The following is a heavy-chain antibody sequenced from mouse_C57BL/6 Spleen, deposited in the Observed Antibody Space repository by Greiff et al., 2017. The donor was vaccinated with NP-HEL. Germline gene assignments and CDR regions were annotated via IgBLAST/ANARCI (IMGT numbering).Heavy chain of an antibody. CDR2: IYPGDGDT. CDR3: ARSWVYYGYVDGYYAMDY. Sequence: VQLQQSGPELVKPGASVKISCKASGYAFSSSWMNWVKQRPGKGLEWIGRIYPGDGDTNYNGKFKGKATLTADKSSSTAYMQLSSLTSEDSAVYVCARSWVYYGYVDGYYAMDYWGQGTSVTVSS. CDR1: GYAFSSSW. D-gene: IGHD2-2*01. J-gene: IGHJ4*01. V-gene: IGHV1-82*01.